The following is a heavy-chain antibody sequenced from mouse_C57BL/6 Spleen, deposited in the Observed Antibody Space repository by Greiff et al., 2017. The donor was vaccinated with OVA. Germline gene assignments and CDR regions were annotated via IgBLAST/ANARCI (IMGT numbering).Heavy chain of an antibody. J-gene: IGHJ3*01. D-gene: IGHD3-2*02. V-gene: IGHV1-69*01. CDR1: GYTFTSYW. CDR3: ARDSGSPFAY. CDR2: IDPSDSYT. Sequence: QVQLQQPGAELVMPGASVKLSCKASGYTFTSYWMHWVKQRPGQGLEWIGEIDPSDSYTNYNQKFKGKSTLTVDKSSSTAYMQLSSLTSEDSAVYYCARDSGSPFAYWGQGTLVTVSA.